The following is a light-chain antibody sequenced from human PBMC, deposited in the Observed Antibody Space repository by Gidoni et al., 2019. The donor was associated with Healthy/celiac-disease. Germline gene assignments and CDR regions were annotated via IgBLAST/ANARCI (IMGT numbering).Light chain of an antibody. CDR2: WAS. CDR1: QSVLYSSNHKNY. V-gene: IGKV4-1*01. Sequence: DIVMTPSPDSLAVSLGERATINCKSSQSVLYSSNHKNYLAWYQQKPGQPPKLLIYWASTRESGVPDRFSGSGSGTDFTLTISSLQAEDVAVYYCQQYYSTPPTFGQGTKVEIK. CDR3: QQYYSTPPT. J-gene: IGKJ1*01.